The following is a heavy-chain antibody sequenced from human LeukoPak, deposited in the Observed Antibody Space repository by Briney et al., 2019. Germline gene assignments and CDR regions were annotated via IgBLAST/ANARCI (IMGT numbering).Heavy chain of an antibody. CDR3: ARAVTVGYDYDY. CDR1: GGSNSSGDYY. Sequence: PSETLSLTCTVSGGSNSSGDYYWSWIRQHPGKGLEWIGYIYYSGSTYYTPSLKSRVTISIDTSKNQFSLKLSSVTAADTAVYYCARAVTVGYDYDYWGQGTLVTVSS. J-gene: IGHJ4*02. D-gene: IGHD5-12*01. V-gene: IGHV4-30-4*08. CDR2: IYYSGST.